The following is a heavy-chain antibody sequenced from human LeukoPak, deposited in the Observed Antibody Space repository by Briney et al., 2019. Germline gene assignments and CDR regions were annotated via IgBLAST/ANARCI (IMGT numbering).Heavy chain of an antibody. J-gene: IGHJ4*02. V-gene: IGHV3-23*01. CDR1: GFTFSSYA. CDR3: AKEVIVGVSFDY. Sequence: SGGSLRLSCAASGFTFSSYAMSWVRQAPGKGLEWVAAISGSGGSTYYADSVKGRFTSSRDNFKNTLYLQMNSLRAEDTAVYYCAKEVIVGVSFDYWGQGTLVTVSS. CDR2: ISGSGGST. D-gene: IGHD1-26*01.